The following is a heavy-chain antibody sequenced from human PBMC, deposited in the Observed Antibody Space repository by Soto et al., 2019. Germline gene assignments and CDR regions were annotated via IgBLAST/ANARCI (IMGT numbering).Heavy chain of an antibody. D-gene: IGHD2-21*02. CDR1: GFTFSNAW. V-gene: IGHV3-15*01. CDR3: ATCGGDCYLNY. Sequence: EVQLVESGGGLVKPGNSLRLSCATSGFTFSNAWMNWVRQAPGKGLEWVARIKSKAVGGTIDYAAPVKGRFTIPRDDSQNTLYLQMNSLKIEDTAVYYCATCGGDCYLNYWGQGTLVTVSS. J-gene: IGHJ4*02. CDR2: IKSKAVGGTI.